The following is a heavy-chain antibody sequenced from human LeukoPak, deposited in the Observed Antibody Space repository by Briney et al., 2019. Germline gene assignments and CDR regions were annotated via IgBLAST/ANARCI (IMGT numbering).Heavy chain of an antibody. Sequence: SETLSLTCAVYGGPFSGYYWSWIRQPPGKGLEWIGEINHSGSTNYNPSLKSRVTISVDTSKNQFSLKLSSVTAADTAVYYCARDPYLGVVVPAAIGFWFDPWGQGTLVTVSS. D-gene: IGHD2-2*02. CDR1: GGPFSGYY. J-gene: IGHJ5*02. CDR2: INHSGST. CDR3: ARDPYLGVVVPAAIGFWFDP. V-gene: IGHV4-34*01.